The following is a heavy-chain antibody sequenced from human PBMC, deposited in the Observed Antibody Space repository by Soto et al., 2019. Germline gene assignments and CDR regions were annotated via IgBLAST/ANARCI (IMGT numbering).Heavy chain of an antibody. CDR3: ARGGYYDILTGYPSDYYYGMDV. J-gene: IGHJ6*02. Sequence: ASVKVSCKASGGTFSSYAISWVRQAPGQGLEWMGGIIPIFGTANYAQKFQGRVTITADESTSTAYMELSSLRSEDTAVYYCARGGYYDILTGYPSDYYYGMDVWGQGTTVTVSS. CDR1: GGTFSSYA. CDR2: IIPIFGTA. D-gene: IGHD3-9*01. V-gene: IGHV1-69*13.